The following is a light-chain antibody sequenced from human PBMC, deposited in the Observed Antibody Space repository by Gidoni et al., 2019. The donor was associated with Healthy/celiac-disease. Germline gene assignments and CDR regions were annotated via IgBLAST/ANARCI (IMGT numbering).Light chain of an antibody. V-gene: IGKV4-1*01. CDR2: WAS. CDR3: QQYYSTPLT. Sequence: DLVMTQTLEAMPVSLGERATINCKSSQSVLYSSNNKNDLAWDQQKPGQPPKLLIYWASTRESGVPDRFSGSGSGTDFTLTISSLQAEDVAVYYCQQYYSTPLTFGGGTKVEIK. CDR1: QSVLYSSNNKND. J-gene: IGKJ4*01.